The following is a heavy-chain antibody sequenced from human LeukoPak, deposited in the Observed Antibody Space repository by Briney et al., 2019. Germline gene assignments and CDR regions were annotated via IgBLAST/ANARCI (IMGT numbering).Heavy chain of an antibody. CDR3: ARDRAHSSSWYSPPFDY. J-gene: IGHJ4*02. Sequence: GASVKVSCKASGYTFTSYGISWVRQAPGQGLEWMGWISAYNGYTNYAQKLQGRVTMTTDTSTSTAYMELRSLRSDDTAVYYCARDRAHSSSWYSPPFDYWGQGTLVTVSS. CDR1: GYTFTSYG. CDR2: ISAYNGYT. D-gene: IGHD6-13*01. V-gene: IGHV1-18*01.